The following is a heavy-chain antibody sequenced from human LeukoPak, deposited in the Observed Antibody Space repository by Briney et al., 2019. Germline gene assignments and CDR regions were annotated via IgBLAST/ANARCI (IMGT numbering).Heavy chain of an antibody. Sequence: ASVKVSCKASGYTFTSYDINWVRQATGQGLEWMGWMNPNSGNTGYAQKFQGRVTMTRNTSTSTVYMELSSLRSEDTAVYYCARERYIAAADMAAFDYWGQGTLVTVSS. D-gene: IGHD6-13*01. J-gene: IGHJ4*02. CDR1: GYTFTSYD. V-gene: IGHV1-8*01. CDR2: MNPNSGNT. CDR3: ARERYIAAADMAAFDY.